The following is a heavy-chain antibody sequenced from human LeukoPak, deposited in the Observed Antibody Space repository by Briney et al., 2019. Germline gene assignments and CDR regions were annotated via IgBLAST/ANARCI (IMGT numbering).Heavy chain of an antibody. CDR1: GFTLSSYW. J-gene: IGHJ6*03. V-gene: IGHV3-7*01. CDR3: AREDYYYMDV. CDR2: IKQDGSEK. Sequence: GGSLRLSCAASGFTLSSYWMSWVRQAPGKGLEWVANIKQDGSEKYYVDSVKGRFTISRDNAKKSLYLQMNSLRAEDTAVYYCAREDYYYMDVWGKGTTVTVSS.